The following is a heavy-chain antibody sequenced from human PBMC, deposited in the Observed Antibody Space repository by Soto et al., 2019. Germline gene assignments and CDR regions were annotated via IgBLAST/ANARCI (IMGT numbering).Heavy chain of an antibody. Sequence: GGSLRLSCAASGFTFSTYTMHWVRQAPGKGLEWVALTSYDGSSEYYADSVKGRFTISRDNSKNTLYLQMNSLRPEDTAVYYCARDPCDKSGYYCEKFEPWGQGTLVTVS. CDR2: TSYDGSSE. CDR1: GFTFSTYT. V-gene: IGHV3-30-3*01. D-gene: IGHD3-22*01. J-gene: IGHJ5*02. CDR3: ARDPCDKSGYYCEKFEP.